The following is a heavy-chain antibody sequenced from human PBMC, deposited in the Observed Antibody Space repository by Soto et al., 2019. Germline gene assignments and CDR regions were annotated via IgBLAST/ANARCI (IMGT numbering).Heavy chain of an antibody. J-gene: IGHJ4*02. D-gene: IGHD6-19*01. CDR3: GRGCYGRGGYSPPHPPAYLAF. V-gene: IGHV4-39*01. CDR1: GGCMSSSSYY. CDR2: IYYSGST. Sequence: SETLALTCTVSGGCMSSSSYYWGWIRQPPGKGLEWIGSIYYSGSTYYNPSLKSRVTISVDTSKNQFSLKLSSVTAADTAVYFCGRGCYGRGGYSPPHPPAYLAFWGKGPLVPVS.